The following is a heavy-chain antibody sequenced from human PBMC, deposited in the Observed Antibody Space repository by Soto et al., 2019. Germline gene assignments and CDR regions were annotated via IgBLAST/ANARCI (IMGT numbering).Heavy chain of an antibody. D-gene: IGHD4-17*01. J-gene: IGHJ6*02. CDR2: IIPIFGTA. CDR3: ARNTIATTVPRGGMDV. CDR1: GGTFSSYA. Sequence: SVKVSCKASGGTFSSYAISWVRQAPGQGLEWMGGIIPIFGTANYAQKFQGRVTITADESTSTAYMELSSLRSEDTAVYYCARNTIATTVPRGGMDVWGQGTTVTVSS. V-gene: IGHV1-69*13.